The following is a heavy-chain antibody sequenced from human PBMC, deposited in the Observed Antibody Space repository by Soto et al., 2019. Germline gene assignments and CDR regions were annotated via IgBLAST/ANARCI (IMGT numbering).Heavy chain of an antibody. V-gene: IGHV1-69*13. CDR2: IIPIFGTA. J-gene: IGHJ4*02. Sequence: ASVKVSCKASGGTFSSYAISWVRQAPGQGLEWMGGIIPIFGTANYAQKFQGRVTITADESTSTAYMELSSLRSEDTAVYYCATHLNYYCSGSYYNVVPDDYLRQRXLVTV. CDR3: ATHLNYYCSGSYYNVVPDDY. CDR1: GGTFSSYA. D-gene: IGHD3-10*01.